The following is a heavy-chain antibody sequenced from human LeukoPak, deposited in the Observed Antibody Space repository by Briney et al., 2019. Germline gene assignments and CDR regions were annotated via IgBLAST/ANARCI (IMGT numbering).Heavy chain of an antibody. V-gene: IGHV3-48*02. D-gene: IGHD1-26*01. CDR1: GLTFSSHW. Sequence: PGGSLRLSCAASGLTFSSHWMHWVRHAPGKGLVWVSHITASGTAMFYADSVKGRFTISRDNAKNSLYLQMNSLRDEDTAVYYCASSGSYRFDYWGQGTPVTVSS. J-gene: IGHJ4*02. CDR3: ASSGSYRFDY. CDR2: ITASGTAM.